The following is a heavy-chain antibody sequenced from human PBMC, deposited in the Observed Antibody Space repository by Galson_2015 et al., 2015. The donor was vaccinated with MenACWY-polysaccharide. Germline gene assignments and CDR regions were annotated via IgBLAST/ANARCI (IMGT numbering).Heavy chain of an antibody. Sequence: SLRLSCAASGLTFSTYWMSWVRQAPGKGLEWVANIKPDGSDKYYVDSVKGRFTISRDNAKNSLYLQMNGLRAEDTAIFFCARATYNGGWYPDYFDYWGQGALVTVSS. V-gene: IGHV3-7*01. J-gene: IGHJ4*02. D-gene: IGHD6-19*01. CDR1: GLTFSTYW. CDR3: ARATYNGGWYPDYFDY. CDR2: IKPDGSDK.